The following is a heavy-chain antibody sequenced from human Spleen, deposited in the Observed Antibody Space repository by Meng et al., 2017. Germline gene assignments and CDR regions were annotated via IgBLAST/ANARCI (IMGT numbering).Heavy chain of an antibody. Sequence: PLLRCVAGLLILSVTLSLTCVVSVGSFRAYYWGWIRQPPGKRLVCVCYIYYSGSTNYNPSLKGLVTISVDTFQNHLFLKLSYVTAADSAVYFWARGPTTLAHDFDYWGQGTLVTVSS. CDR1: VGSFRAYY. CDR3: ARGPTTLAHDFDY. CDR2: IYYSGST. V-gene: IGHV4-34*11. J-gene: IGHJ4*02. D-gene: IGHD4-11*01.